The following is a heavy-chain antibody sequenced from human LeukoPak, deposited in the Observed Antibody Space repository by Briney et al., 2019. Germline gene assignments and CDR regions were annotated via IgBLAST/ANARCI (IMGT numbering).Heavy chain of an antibody. CDR1: EFTFSSYG. CDR3: ARDPNGDYIGTFDM. J-gene: IGHJ3*02. V-gene: IGHV3-23*01. D-gene: IGHD4-17*01. CDR2: ISGSGGST. Sequence: GGSLRLSCSASEFTFSSYGMSWVRQAPGKGLEWVSSISGSGGSTQYADSVQGRFAISRDNSKNTLYLQMNSLRVEDTAVYFCARDPNGDYIGTFDMWGRGTMVSVSS.